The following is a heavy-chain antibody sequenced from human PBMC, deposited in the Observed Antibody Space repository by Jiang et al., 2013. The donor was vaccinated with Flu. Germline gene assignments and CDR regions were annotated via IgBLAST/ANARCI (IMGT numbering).Heavy chain of an antibody. CDR3: ARVYSSGGWYLFDY. CDR2: IYYSGST. CDR1: GGSISTYY. J-gene: IGHJ4*02. V-gene: IGHV4-59*01. Sequence: KPSETLSLTCTVSGGSISTYYWNWIRQPPGKGLEWIGYIYYSGSTKYNPSLKSRVTISVDTSKNQFSLKLTSVTAADTAVYYCARVYSSGGWYLFDYWGQGSLVTVSS. D-gene: IGHD6-19*01.